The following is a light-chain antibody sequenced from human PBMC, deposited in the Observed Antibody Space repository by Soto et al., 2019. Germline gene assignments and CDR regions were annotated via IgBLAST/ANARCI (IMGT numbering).Light chain of an antibody. CDR3: XKYNSAPLT. V-gene: IGKV1-27*01. CDR2: AAS. J-gene: IGKJ4*01. CDR1: QGISNY. Sequence: DIQMTQSPSSLSASVGDRVTITCRASQGISNYLAWYQQKPGKVPKLLIYAASTLQSGVPSRFSGSGSGTDXTFTIXSXXPEDVATYXXXKYNSAPLTFGGGTKVEIK.